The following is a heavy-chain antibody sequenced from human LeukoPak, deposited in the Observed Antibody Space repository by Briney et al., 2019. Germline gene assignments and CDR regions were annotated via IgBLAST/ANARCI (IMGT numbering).Heavy chain of an antibody. CDR3: ARGHPRKDYGDYGWYFAL. CDR1: GFTFSGYS. V-gene: IGHV3-21*01. Sequence: PGGSLRLSCAASGFTFSGYSMNWVRQAPGKGLEWVSSISSSSSYIYYAGSVKGRFTIYRDNAKNSLYLQMNSLRAEDTAVYYCARGHPRKDYGDYGWYFALWGRGTLVTVSS. D-gene: IGHD4-17*01. J-gene: IGHJ2*01. CDR2: ISSSSSYI.